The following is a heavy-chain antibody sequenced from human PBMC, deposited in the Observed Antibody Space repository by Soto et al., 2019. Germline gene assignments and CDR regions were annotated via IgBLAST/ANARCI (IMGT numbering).Heavy chain of an antibody. CDR2: ISAYNGNT. D-gene: IGHD2-15*01. Sequence: QVQLVQSGAEVKKPGASVKVSCKASGYTFTSYGISWVRQAPGQGLEWMGWISAYNGNTNYAQKLQGRVTMTTDTSTSTAYMELRSLRSEDTAVYYCARADCSGGSCYYYYYMDVWGKGTTVTVSS. J-gene: IGHJ6*03. CDR3: ARADCSGGSCYYYYYMDV. CDR1: GYTFTSYG. V-gene: IGHV1-18*01.